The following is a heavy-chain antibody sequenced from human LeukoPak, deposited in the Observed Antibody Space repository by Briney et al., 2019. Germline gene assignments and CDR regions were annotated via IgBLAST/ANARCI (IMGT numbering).Heavy chain of an antibody. D-gene: IGHD1-26*01. CDR2: ISGSGGST. CDR3: ARDALPWWGDTPNDAFDI. V-gene: IGHV3-23*01. Sequence: GGSLRLSCAASGFTFSSYAMSWVRQAPGKGLEWVSAISGSGGSTYYADSVKGRFTISRDNAKNSLYLQMNSLRAEDTAVYYCARDALPWWGDTPNDAFDIWGQGTMVTVSS. J-gene: IGHJ3*02. CDR1: GFTFSSYA.